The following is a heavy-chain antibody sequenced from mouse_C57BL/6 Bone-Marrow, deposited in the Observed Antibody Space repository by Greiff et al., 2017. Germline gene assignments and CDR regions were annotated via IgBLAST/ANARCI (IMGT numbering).Heavy chain of an antibody. Sequence: QVQLQQSGAELVKPGASVKISCKASGYAFSSYWMNWVKQRPGTGLEWIGQIYPGDGDTNYNGKFKGKATLTADKSSSTAYMQLSSLTSVDSAVYFCERFLRWYFYAIDYWGQGTSVTVSS. V-gene: IGHV1-80*01. CDR3: ERFLRWYFYAIDY. D-gene: IGHD2-1*01. CDR2: IYPGDGDT. J-gene: IGHJ4*01. CDR1: GYAFSSYW.